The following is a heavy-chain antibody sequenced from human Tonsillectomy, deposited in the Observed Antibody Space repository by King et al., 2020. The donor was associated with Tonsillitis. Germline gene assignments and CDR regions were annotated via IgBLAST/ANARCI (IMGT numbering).Heavy chain of an antibody. CDR3: RGGLSH. CDR1: GFTFSNYS. D-gene: IGHD2/OR15-2a*01. J-gene: IGHJ4*02. Sequence: VQLVESGGGLVQPGGSLRLSCAASGFTFSNYSMNWVRQAPGKGLEWISYISRSSSIIFYADSVKGRFTISRDNAKNSLYLQMNSLRDEDTAVYYCRGGLSHWGPGTLVTVSS. CDR2: ISRSSSII. V-gene: IGHV3-48*02.